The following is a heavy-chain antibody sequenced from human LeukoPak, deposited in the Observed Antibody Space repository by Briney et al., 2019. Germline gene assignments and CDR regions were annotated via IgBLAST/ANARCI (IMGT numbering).Heavy chain of an antibody. CDR2: VNQDGSGK. J-gene: IGHJ4*02. CDR1: GFTFSSAW. CDR3: TSANYGPAY. D-gene: IGHD5-24*01. Sequence: GGSLRLSCAASGFTFSSAWMSWVRQAPGKGLEWVANVNQDGSGKYYVDSVKGRFTISKDNAKNSLYLQMDSLRAEDTAVYYCTSANYGPAYWGQGTLVTVSS. V-gene: IGHV3-7*01.